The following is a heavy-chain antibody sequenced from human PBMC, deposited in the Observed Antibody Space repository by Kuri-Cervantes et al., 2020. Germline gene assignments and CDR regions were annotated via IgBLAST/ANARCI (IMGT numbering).Heavy chain of an antibody. CDR1: GFTFSDYY. V-gene: IGHV3-11*04. Sequence: GGSLRLSCAASGFTFSDYYMSWIRQAPGKGLEWVSYISSSGSTIYYADSVKGRFTISRDNAKNSLYLQMNSLRAEDTAVYYCARDSGYYYGSGSQLYYYYGMDVWGQGTTVTVSS. CDR3: ARDSGYYYGSGSQLYYYYGMDV. CDR2: ISSSGSTI. J-gene: IGHJ6*02. D-gene: IGHD3-10*01.